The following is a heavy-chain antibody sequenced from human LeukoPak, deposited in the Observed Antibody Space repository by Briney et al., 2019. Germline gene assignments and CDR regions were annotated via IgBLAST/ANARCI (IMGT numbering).Heavy chain of an antibody. J-gene: IGHJ4*02. CDR1: GFTFSDYS. CDR2: IGIDSGTT. V-gene: IGHV3-48*01. D-gene: IGHD5-24*01. CDR3: ARDYKYAFDN. Sequence: RGGSLLLSWAASGFTFSDYSMNWARQAPGKGLEWISYIGIDSGTTNYADSVKGRFTISGDKAKKSLYLQMNSLRVEDTAVYYCARDYKYAFDNWGQGTLVTVSS.